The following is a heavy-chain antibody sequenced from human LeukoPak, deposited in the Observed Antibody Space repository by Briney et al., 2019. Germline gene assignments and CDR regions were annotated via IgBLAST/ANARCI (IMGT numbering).Heavy chain of an antibody. CDR3: ARGEYSNGYPYRLDS. J-gene: IGHJ4*02. CDR1: GSTFSDYH. D-gene: IGHD3-16*01. CDR2: INPKSGDA. Sequence: PAASVQVSCKASGSTFSDYHINWVRQASGQGPEWMGWINPKSGDASYNQAFQGRVTMTRDTSISTAYMELNRLRSDDTAMYYCARGEYSNGYPYRLDSWGQGTLVTVSS. V-gene: IGHV1-2*02.